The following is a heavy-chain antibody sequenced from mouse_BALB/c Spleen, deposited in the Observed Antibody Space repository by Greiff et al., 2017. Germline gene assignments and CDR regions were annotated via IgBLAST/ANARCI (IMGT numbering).Heavy chain of an antibody. D-gene: IGHD2-4*01. Sequence: EVQLQHSGPELVKPGASVKMSCKASGYTFTSYVMHWVKQKPGQGLEWIGYINPYNDGTKYNEKFKGKATLTSDKSSSTAYMELSSLTSEDSAVYYCARSGYDYDKIFAYWGQGTLVTVSA. CDR2: INPYNDGT. CDR3: ARSGYDYDKIFAY. J-gene: IGHJ3*01. CDR1: GYTFTSYV. V-gene: IGHV1-14*01.